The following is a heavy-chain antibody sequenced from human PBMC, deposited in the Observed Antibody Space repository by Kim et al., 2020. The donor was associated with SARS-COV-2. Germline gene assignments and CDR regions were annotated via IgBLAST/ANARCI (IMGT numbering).Heavy chain of an antibody. CDR3: ARALVTISWYFDL. D-gene: IGHD3-3*02. V-gene: IGHV4-61*01. J-gene: IGHJ2*01. Sequence: SETLSLTCTVSGGSVSSGSYYWSWIRQPPGKGLEWIGYIYYSGSTNYNPSLKSRVTISVDTSKNQFSLKLSSVTAADTAVYYCARALVTISWYFDLWGRGTLVTVSS. CDR2: IYYSGST. CDR1: GGSVSSGSYY.